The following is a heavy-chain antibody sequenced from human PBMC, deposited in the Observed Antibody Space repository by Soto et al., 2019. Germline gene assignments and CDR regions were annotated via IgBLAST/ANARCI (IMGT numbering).Heavy chain of an antibody. Sequence: GGSLRLSCAASGFTFSRYAMHWVRQAPGKGLEWVAVISSDGSDKAHADSVSGRFTISRDNSSNTLSLQMNSVRPDDTAVYYCARGPVVRETRSYYFYGLDVWGQGTTVTVSS. D-gene: IGHD3-10*01. CDR2: ISSDGSDK. V-gene: IGHV3-30-3*01. CDR1: GFTFSRYA. CDR3: ARGPVVRETRSYYFYGLDV. J-gene: IGHJ6*02.